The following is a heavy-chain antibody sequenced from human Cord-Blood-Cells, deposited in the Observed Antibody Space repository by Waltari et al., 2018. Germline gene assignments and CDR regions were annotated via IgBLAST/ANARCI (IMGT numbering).Heavy chain of an antibody. CDR1: GFTFSSFG. Sequence: QVQLVESGGGVVQPGRSLRLSCAASGFTFSSFGLHWVRPAPGKGLEWVAVISYDGSNKYYADSVKGRFTISRDNSKNTLYLQMNSLRAEDTAVYYCAKDWHYGSGSYYDYRGQGTLVTVSS. CDR2: ISYDGSNK. CDR3: AKDWHYGSGSYYDY. J-gene: IGHJ4*02. D-gene: IGHD3-10*01. V-gene: IGHV3-30*18.